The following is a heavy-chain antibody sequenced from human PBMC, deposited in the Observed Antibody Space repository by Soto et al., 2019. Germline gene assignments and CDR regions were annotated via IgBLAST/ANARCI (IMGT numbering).Heavy chain of an antibody. J-gene: IGHJ4*02. CDR1: GGSISSGGYY. CDR3: ARDRNGDYPYYFDY. CDR2: IYYSGST. V-gene: IGHV4-31*03. Sequence: QVQLQESGPGLVKPSQTLSLTCTVSGGSISSGGYYWSWIRQHPGKGLEWIGYIYYSGSTYYNPSLKSRVTISVDTSKNQFALKLSSVTAADTAVYYCARDRNGDYPYYFDYWGQGTLVTVSS. D-gene: IGHD4-17*01.